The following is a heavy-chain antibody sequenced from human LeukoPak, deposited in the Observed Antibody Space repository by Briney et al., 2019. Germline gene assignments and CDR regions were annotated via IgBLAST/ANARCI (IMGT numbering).Heavy chain of an antibody. V-gene: IGHV1-69*13. CDR1: GGTFSSYA. CDR2: IIPIFGTA. Sequence: GASVKVSCKASGGTFSSYAISWVRQAPGQGLEWMGGIIPIFGTANYAQKFQGRVTITADESTSTAYMELSSLRSDDTAVYYCARGGFGELLHDYWGQGTLVTVSS. CDR3: ARGGFGELLHDY. J-gene: IGHJ4*02. D-gene: IGHD3-10*01.